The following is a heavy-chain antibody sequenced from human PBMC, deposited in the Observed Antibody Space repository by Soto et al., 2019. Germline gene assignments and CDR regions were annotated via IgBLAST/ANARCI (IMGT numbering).Heavy chain of an antibody. J-gene: IGHJ4*02. Sequence: GGSLRLSCAASGFTFSSYSMNWVRQAPGKGLEWVSSISSSSSYIYYADSVRGRFTISRDNAKNSLYLQMNSLRAEDTAVYYCARGKDVLRYFDWSPYFDYWGQGTLVTVSS. D-gene: IGHD3-9*01. CDR2: ISSSSSYI. CDR1: GFTFSSYS. CDR3: ARGKDVLRYFDWSPYFDY. V-gene: IGHV3-21*01.